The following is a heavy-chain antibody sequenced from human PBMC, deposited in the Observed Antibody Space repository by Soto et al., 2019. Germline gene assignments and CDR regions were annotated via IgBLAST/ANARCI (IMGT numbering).Heavy chain of an antibody. V-gene: IGHV3-23*01. D-gene: IGHD5-12*01. CDR2: ISGSGGST. Sequence: GGSLRLSCAASGFTFSNYAMSWVRQAPGKGLEWVSAISGSGGSTNYADSVKGRFTISRDNSRNTLYLQMNSLRAEDTAVYYCSKLVATITPYYFDYWCQGTLVTLSS. CDR3: SKLVATITPYYFDY. J-gene: IGHJ4*02. CDR1: GFTFSNYA.